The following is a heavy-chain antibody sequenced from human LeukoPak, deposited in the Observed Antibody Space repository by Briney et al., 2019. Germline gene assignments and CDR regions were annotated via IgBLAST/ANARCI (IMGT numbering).Heavy chain of an antibody. J-gene: IGHJ4*02. V-gene: IGHV4-34*01. Sequence: PSETLSLTCAVYGGSFSGYYWSWIRQPPGKGLEWIGEIYHSGSTYYNPSLKSRVTISVDTSKNQFSLKLSSVTAADTAVYYCARDGTYDSSGYYYGLIDYWGQGTLVTVSS. CDR2: IYHSGST. CDR3: ARDGTYDSSGYYYGLIDY. CDR1: GGSFSGYY. D-gene: IGHD3-22*01.